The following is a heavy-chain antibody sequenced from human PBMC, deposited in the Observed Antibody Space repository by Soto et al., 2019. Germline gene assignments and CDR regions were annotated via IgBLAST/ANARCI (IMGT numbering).Heavy chain of an antibody. J-gene: IGHJ5*02. Sequence: GGSLRLSCAASGFTFSSFAMSWVRQAPGKGLEWVSAITGSGGNTYYADSVKGRFTISRDNSKTTLYLQMNSLRAEDTAVYYCAKRLHSSRPANWFDLWGQGTLVT. V-gene: IGHV3-23*01. CDR2: ITGSGGNT. CDR3: AKRLHSSRPANWFDL. D-gene: IGHD6-13*01. CDR1: GFTFSSFA.